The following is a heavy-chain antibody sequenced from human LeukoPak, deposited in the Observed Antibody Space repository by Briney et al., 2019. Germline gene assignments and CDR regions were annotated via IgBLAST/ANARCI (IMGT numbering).Heavy chain of an antibody. Sequence: SGPTLLKPTPTLTLTCTFSGFSLSTSGVGVGWIRQPPGKALEWLSLIYWDDDKRYSPPLKSRLTITKDTSKNQVVLTMTNMDPVDTATYYCAHRPSAYSSGYGFDYWGQGTLVTVSS. D-gene: IGHD6-19*01. V-gene: IGHV2-5*02. CDR3: AHRPSAYSSGYGFDY. CDR2: IYWDDDK. J-gene: IGHJ4*02. CDR1: GFSLSTSGVG.